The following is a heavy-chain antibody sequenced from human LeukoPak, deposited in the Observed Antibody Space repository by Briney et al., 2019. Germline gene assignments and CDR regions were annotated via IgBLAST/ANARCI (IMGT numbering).Heavy chain of an antibody. CDR1: GASISGGTYY. J-gene: IGHJ4*02. CDR3: ARRGGSGRAFDY. CDR2: IYYTGST. D-gene: IGHD1-26*01. V-gene: IGHV4-39*01. Sequence: PSETLSLTCSVSGASISGGTYYWGWIRQPPGKGLEWIGSIYYTGSTYDNPSLKSRVTISVDTSKNQFPLKLSSVTAADTAVYYCARRGGSGRAFDYWGQGTLVTVSS.